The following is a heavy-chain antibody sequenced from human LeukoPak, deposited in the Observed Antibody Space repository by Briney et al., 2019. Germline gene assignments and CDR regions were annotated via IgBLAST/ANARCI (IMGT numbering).Heavy chain of an antibody. CDR3: AQQQLVLNYFDY. CDR2: IRYERNEK. CDR1: GFPFGSYG. Sequence: GGSLRLSCAASGFPFGSYGFHWVRQAPGKGLEWVAFIRYERNEKFYSDSVKGRFTISRDNSKNTLYLQMNSLRAEDTAVYYCAQQQLVLNYFDYWGQGTLVTVSS. V-gene: IGHV3-30*02. J-gene: IGHJ4*02. D-gene: IGHD6-13*01.